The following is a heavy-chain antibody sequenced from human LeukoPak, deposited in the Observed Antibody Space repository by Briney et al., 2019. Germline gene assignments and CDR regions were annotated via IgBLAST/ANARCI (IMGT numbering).Heavy chain of an antibody. J-gene: IGHJ4*02. CDR2: IKSNNGGT. Sequence: ASVKVSCKASGYTFTGYYIHWVRQAPGQGLEWMGWIKSNNGGTNYAQKFQGRVTMTRDTSGNTAYMEMSRLRYDDTAVYYCATVGDIWSGYQYYFDHWGQGSLVTVSS. D-gene: IGHD3-3*01. V-gene: IGHV1-2*02. CDR1: GYTFTGYY. CDR3: ATVGDIWSGYQYYFDH.